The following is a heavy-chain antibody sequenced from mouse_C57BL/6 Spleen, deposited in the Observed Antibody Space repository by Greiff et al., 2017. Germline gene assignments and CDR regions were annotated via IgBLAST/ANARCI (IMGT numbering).Heavy chain of an antibody. Sequence: VQLQQSGTVLARPGASVKMSCKTSGYTFTSYWMHWVKQRPGQGLEWIGAIYPGNSDTSYNQKFKGKAKLTAVPSASPASMELSSLTNEDSAVYYCPSQGYGSSYWYFDVWGTGTTVTVSS. J-gene: IGHJ1*03. D-gene: IGHD1-1*01. CDR1: GYTFTSYW. CDR3: PSQGYGSSYWYFDV. V-gene: IGHV1-5*01. CDR2: IYPGNSDT.